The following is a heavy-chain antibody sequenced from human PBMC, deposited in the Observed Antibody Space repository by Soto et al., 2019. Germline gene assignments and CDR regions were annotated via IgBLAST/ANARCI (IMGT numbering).Heavy chain of an antibody. D-gene: IGHD6-13*01. J-gene: IGHJ3*02. Sequence: QVQLQESGPGLVKPSQTLSLTCTVSGGSISSGGYYWSWIRQHPGKGLEWIGYIYYSGSTYYNPSLQRRDTLSVDTSKTLFSRKLSSVTAADTAVYYCARDGEAAAGADAFDIWGQGTMVTVSS. CDR1: GGSISSGGYY. CDR3: ARDGEAAAGADAFDI. V-gene: IGHV4-31*03. CDR2: IYYSGST.